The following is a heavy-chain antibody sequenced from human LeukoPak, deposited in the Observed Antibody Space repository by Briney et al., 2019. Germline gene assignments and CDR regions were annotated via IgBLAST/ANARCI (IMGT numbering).Heavy chain of an antibody. V-gene: IGHV3-30*02. J-gene: IGHJ4*02. CDR2: IRYDGSIK. CDR3: ASHMYSSGWYYFDY. CDR1: GFTFSSYG. D-gene: IGHD6-19*01. Sequence: GGSLRLSCAASGFTFSSYGMHWVRQAPGKGLEWVAFIRYDGSIKYYADSVKGRFTISRDNSKNTLYLQMNSLRAEDTAVYYCASHMYSSGWYYFDYWGQGTLVTVSS.